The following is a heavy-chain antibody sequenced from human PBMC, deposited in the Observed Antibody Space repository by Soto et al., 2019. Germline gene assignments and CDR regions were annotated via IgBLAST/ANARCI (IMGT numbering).Heavy chain of an antibody. J-gene: IGHJ6*02. CDR1: GYTFTGYY. Sequence: ASVKVSCKASGYTFTGYYMHWVRQAPGQGLEWMGWINPASGHTKYSKKFQDRVTITRDTSASTGYMELSSLRSEDTAVYYCGRSVVGATGEILYNAMDVWGQGTTVTVSS. D-gene: IGHD1-26*01. CDR2: INPASGHT. V-gene: IGHV1-3*01. CDR3: GRSVVGATGEILYNAMDV.